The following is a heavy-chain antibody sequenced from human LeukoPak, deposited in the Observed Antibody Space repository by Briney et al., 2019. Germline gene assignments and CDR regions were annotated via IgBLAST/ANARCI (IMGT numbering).Heavy chain of an antibody. J-gene: IGHJ6*03. CDR2: IIPIFGTA. CDR1: GGTFISYA. CDR3: ARGGTLVVTPHYYYYYYMDV. V-gene: IGHV1-69*05. Sequence: SVKVSCKASGGTFISYAISWVRQAPGQGLEWMGGIIPIFGTANYAQKFQGRVTITTDESTSTAYMELSSLRSEDTAVYYCARGGTLVVTPHYYYYYYMDVWGKGTTVTVSS. D-gene: IGHD4-23*01.